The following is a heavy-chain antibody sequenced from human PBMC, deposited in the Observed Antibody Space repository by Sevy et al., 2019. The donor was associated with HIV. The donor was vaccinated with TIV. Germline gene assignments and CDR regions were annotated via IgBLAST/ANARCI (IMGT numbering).Heavy chain of an antibody. J-gene: IGHJ4*02. D-gene: IGHD6-19*01. CDR3: AGPTLTYSSGWSYYDS. Sequence: SETLSLTCTVSGASISSSGYYWGWIRQPPRKGLEWSASINYSGSTFYNPSLKSRVTISSDTSKNQFSLKLNSVTAAETAIYYCAGPTLTYSSGWSYYDSWGQGTVVTVSS. CDR2: INYSGST. CDR1: GASISSSGYY. V-gene: IGHV4-39*01.